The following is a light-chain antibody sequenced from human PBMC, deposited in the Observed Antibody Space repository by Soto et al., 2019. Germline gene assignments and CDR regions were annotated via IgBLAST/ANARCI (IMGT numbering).Light chain of an antibody. CDR1: QTVSSTY. CDR2: GTS. V-gene: IGKV3-20*01. CDR3: QLYGSSPLYS. Sequence: EIVLTQSPGTLSLSPGETATLSCRTSQTVSSTYLAWYQQKRGQAPRLLIYGTSNRATGIPDRFSGSGSGTDFTLTISRLEPEDFAVYHCQLYGSSPLYSFAQGTELESK. J-gene: IGKJ2*01.